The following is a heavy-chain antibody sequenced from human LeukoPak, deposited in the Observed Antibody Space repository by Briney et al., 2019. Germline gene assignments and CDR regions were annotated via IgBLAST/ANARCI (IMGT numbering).Heavy chain of an antibody. CDR3: ARIYDSSFDI. J-gene: IGHJ3*02. D-gene: IGHD3-16*01. V-gene: IGHV3-23*01. CDR2: IAYTGAGT. Sequence: GGSLRLSCGASGFTFNTYGMTWVRQAPGKGLEWVSTIAYTGAGTYYADSVKGRFTISRDNFKNTVYLQMNSLRVEDTAVYYCARIYDSSFDIWGQGTMVTVSS. CDR1: GFTFNTYG.